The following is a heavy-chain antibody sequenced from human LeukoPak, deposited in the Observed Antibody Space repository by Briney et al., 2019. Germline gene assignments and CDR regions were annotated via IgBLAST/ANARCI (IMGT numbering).Heavy chain of an antibody. D-gene: IGHD3-10*01. Sequence: GGSLRLSCAASGFTFSSYAMNWVRQAPGKGLEWVSTISGGGGSTYYADSVKGRFTISRDNSKNTLYLQMNSLRAEDTAVYYCARGAYGSGSYGDNWFDPWGQGTLVTVSS. V-gene: IGHV3-23*01. J-gene: IGHJ5*02. CDR3: ARGAYGSGSYGDNWFDP. CDR2: ISGGGGST. CDR1: GFTFSSYA.